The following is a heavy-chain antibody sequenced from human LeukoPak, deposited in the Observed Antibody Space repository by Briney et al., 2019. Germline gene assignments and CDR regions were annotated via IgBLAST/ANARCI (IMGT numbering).Heavy chain of an antibody. Sequence: ASVKVSCKASGYTFTGYYMHWVRQAPGQGLEWMGWINPNSGGTNYAQKFQGRVTMTSDTSISTAHMELSRLRSDDTAVYYCAREVRWDYGSGSYGDYWGQGTLVTVAS. D-gene: IGHD3-10*01. V-gene: IGHV1-2*02. J-gene: IGHJ4*02. CDR3: AREVRWDYGSGSYGDY. CDR2: INPNSGGT. CDR1: GYTFTGYY.